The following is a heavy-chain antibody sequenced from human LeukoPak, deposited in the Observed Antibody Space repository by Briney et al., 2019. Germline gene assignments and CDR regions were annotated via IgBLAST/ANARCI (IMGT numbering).Heavy chain of an antibody. CDR2: ISSSSSYI. V-gene: IGHV3-21*01. Sequence: GGSLRLSCAASGFTFSSYSMNWVRQAPGKGLEWVSSISSSSSYIYYADSVKGRFTISRDNAKNSLYLQMNSLRAEDTAVYYCARDQVFITYYGFWSGYYGSHYYYGMDVWGQGTTVTVSS. J-gene: IGHJ6*02. D-gene: IGHD3-3*01. CDR3: ARDQVFITYYGFWSGYYGSHYYYGMDV. CDR1: GFTFSSYS.